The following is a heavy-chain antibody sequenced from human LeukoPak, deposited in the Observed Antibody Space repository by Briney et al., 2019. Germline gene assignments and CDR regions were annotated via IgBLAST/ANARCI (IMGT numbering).Heavy chain of an antibody. D-gene: IGHD1-26*01. J-gene: IGHJ6*02. V-gene: IGHV4-59*01. CDR3: ARTFSGSYYYYGMDA. Sequence: SETLSLTCTVSGGSTSSYYWSWVRQPPGKGLEWIGYIYYSGTTNYNPSLKSRVTISVDTSKNQFSLKLSSVTAADTAVYYCARTFSGSYYYYGMDAWGQGTTVTVSS. CDR1: GGSTSSYY. CDR2: IYYSGTT.